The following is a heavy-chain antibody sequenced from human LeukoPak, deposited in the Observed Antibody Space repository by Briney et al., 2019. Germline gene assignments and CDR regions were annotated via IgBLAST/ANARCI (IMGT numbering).Heavy chain of an antibody. D-gene: IGHD2-21*01. V-gene: IGHV3-23*01. CDR1: GFTFSSFA. CDR3: ARPGCGGNCYYRMDV. CDR2: VSYDITRT. J-gene: IGHJ6*04. Sequence: GGSLRLSCAASGFTFSSFAMTWVRQAPGKGLEWISAVSYDITRTFYADSVKGRFAISRDNSRNTLFLQMNSLRADDTAVYYCARPGCGGNCYYRMDVWGKGTTVTVSS.